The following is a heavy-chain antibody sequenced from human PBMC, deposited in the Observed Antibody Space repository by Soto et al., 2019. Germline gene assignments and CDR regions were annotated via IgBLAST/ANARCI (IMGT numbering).Heavy chain of an antibody. V-gene: IGHV6-1*01. CDR3: ARDPVTAADYFDY. D-gene: IGHD6-13*01. Sequence: SQTLSLTCAISGDSVSSNSATWNLITPSPSRGLEWLGRTYYRSKWYYDYAVSVKSRITINPDTSKNQFSLQLNSVTPEDTAVYYCARDPVTAADYFDYWGPGTLVTVSS. J-gene: IGHJ4*02. CDR1: GDSVSSNSAT. CDR2: TYYRSKWYY.